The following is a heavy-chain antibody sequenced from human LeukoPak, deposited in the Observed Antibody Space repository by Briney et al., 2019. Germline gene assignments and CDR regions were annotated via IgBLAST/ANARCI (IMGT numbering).Heavy chain of an antibody. V-gene: IGHV4-61*01. CDR1: GVSINTCCYY. CDR2: KYYSGST. D-gene: IGHD5-18*01. J-gene: IGHJ4*02. CDR3: ARGRSYGFDFDS. Sequence: SETLSLTCDVSGVSINTCCYYWTWIRQPPGKGLEWIGYKYYSGSTRYNSSLRSRLTISLDSSKNQFSLRLTSVTAADTAVYYCARGRSYGFDFDSWGPGTLVIASS.